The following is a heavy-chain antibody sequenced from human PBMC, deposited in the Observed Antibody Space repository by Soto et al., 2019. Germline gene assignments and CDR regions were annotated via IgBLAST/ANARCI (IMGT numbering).Heavy chain of an antibody. CDR2: IRIKAYGGTT. CDR1: GFTFGDYA. CDR3: TRVLITILTGSQTPDY. V-gene: IGHV3-49*03. J-gene: IGHJ4*02. Sequence: VCSLRLYCTASGFTFGDYAMSWFRQSQGTGLVLVGFIRIKAYGGTTEYAAAVKVRFTISRDDSKSIADLQMNSLKHEDTAVYYCTRVLITILTGSQTPDYWGQGTLVTVSS. D-gene: IGHD3-9*01.